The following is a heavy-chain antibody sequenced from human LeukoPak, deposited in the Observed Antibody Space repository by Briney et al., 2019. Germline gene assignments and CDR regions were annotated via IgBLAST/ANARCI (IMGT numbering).Heavy chain of an antibody. V-gene: IGHV3-20*04. Sequence: PGGSLRLSCAASGFTFDDYGMSWVRQAPGKGLEWVSGINWNGGSTGYADSVKGRFTISRDNAKNSLYLQMNSLRAEDTALYYCARAVWSGYSGNCYCYYMDVWGKGTTVTVSS. CDR1: GFTFDDYG. CDR3: ARAVWSGYSGNCYCYYMDV. D-gene: IGHD3-3*01. CDR2: INWNGGST. J-gene: IGHJ6*03.